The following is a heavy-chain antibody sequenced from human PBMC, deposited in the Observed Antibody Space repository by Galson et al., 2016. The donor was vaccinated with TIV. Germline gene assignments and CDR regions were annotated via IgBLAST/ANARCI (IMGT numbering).Heavy chain of an antibody. V-gene: IGHV3-30*02. D-gene: IGHD2-15*01. Sequence: SLRLSCAASGFTFSSFGMHWVRQAPGKGLEWVALIRYDRSRRYYADSVKGRFTISRDDSKNTLYLQMNGLRRDDSAVYYCASGVVAHTYYFYGMDVWGQGTTVTVSS. J-gene: IGHJ6*02. CDR2: IRYDRSRR. CDR3: ASGVVAHTYYFYGMDV. CDR1: GFTFSSFG.